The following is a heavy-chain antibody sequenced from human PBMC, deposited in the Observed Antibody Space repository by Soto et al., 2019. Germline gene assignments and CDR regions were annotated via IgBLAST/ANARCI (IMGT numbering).Heavy chain of an antibody. CDR2: IKSKTDGGTT. D-gene: IGHD2-21*01. Sequence: EVQLVESGGGLVKPGGSLRLSCAASGFTFINAWMNWVRQAPGKGLEWVGRIKSKTDGGTTDYAAPVKGRFTISIDDSTNTLYLQMNSLKPVDTAVYYCTTSIIVHAPYYYYYGMDFWGQLTTVTVSS. CDR3: TTSIIVHAPYYYYYGMDF. CDR1: GFTFINAW. J-gene: IGHJ6*02. V-gene: IGHV3-15*07.